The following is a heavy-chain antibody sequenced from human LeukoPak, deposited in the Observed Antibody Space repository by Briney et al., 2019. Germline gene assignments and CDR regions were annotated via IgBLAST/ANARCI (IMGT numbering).Heavy chain of an antibody. CDR2: ISGSGGST. J-gene: IGHJ4*02. V-gene: IGHV3-23*01. D-gene: IGHD2-2*01. CDR1: GFTFSSYA. Sequence: PGGSLRLSCAASGFTFSSYAMSWVRQAPGKGLEWVSAISGSGGSTYYADSVKGRFTISRDDSENTVFLQMNSLRPEDTAIYYCARGVHALGYWGLGTLVIVSS. CDR3: ARGVHALGY.